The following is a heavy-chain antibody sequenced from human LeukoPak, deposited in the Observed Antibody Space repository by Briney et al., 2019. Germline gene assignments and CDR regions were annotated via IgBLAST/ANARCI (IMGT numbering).Heavy chain of an antibody. J-gene: IGHJ6*03. CDR2: IYYSGST. D-gene: IGHD6-19*01. CDR1: GGSISSYY. V-gene: IGHV4-59*01. CDR3: AREIGSGWPYYYYYYMDV. Sequence: SETLSLTCTVSGGSISSYYWSWIRQPPGKGLEWIGYIYYSGSTNYNPSLKSRVTISVDTSKNQFSLKLSSVTAADTAVYYCAREIGSGWPYYYYYYMDVWGKGTTVTVSS.